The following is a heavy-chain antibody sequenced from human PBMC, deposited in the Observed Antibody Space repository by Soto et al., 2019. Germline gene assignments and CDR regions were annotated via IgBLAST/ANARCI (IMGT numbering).Heavy chain of an antibody. CDR2: MNPNSGYT. D-gene: IGHD6-13*01. V-gene: IGHV1-8*01. J-gene: IGHJ5*02. Sequence: WASVKVSCKASGYTFSSYEINWVRQATGQGLEWMGWMNPNSGYTGYAQKFQGRVTMTMNSSISTAYMDLSSLRSEDTAVYYCARGAAAGPFNWFDTWGQGTLVTVSS. CDR1: GYTFSSYE. CDR3: ARGAAAGPFNWFDT.